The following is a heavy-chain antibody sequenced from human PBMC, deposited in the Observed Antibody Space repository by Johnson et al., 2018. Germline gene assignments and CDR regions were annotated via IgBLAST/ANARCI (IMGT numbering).Heavy chain of an antibody. Sequence: QVQLQESGPGLVKPSETLSLTCTVSGGYISSYYWSWIRQPPGKGLEWIGYIYYSGSTNYNPSLKSRVTISVDTSKNRFSLKLSSVTAADSAVYYCSRHDFWSGYYTQSRGLDVWGQGTTVTVSS. CDR3: SRHDFWSGYYTQSRGLDV. V-gene: IGHV4-59*01. J-gene: IGHJ6*02. D-gene: IGHD3-3*01. CDR1: GGYISSYY. CDR2: IYYSGST.